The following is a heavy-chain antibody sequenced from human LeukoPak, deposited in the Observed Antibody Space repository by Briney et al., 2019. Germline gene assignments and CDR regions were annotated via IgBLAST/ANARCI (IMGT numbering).Heavy chain of an antibody. CDR2: TSSDGSIK. Sequence: GGSLRLSCAASGFTFGSYAMHWVRQAPGKGLEWVAVTSSDGSIKYHADAVKGRFTISRDNSRNTLSLQMNSLRAEDTAVYFCAKDMIGGAPDYFDYWGQGTLVTVSS. D-gene: IGHD3-16*01. J-gene: IGHJ4*02. CDR3: AKDMIGGAPDYFDY. CDR1: GFTFGSYA. V-gene: IGHV3-30*04.